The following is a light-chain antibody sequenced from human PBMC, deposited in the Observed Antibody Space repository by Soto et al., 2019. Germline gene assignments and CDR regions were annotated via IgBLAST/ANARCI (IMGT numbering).Light chain of an antibody. J-gene: IGKJ4*01. CDR1: QSISGY. V-gene: IGKV1-39*01. CDR2: DAS. CDR3: QQSYYTPLT. Sequence: DIQMTQSPSSLSASVGDRVTIACRASQSISGYLNWYQQKPGKAPKLLLYDASALQSGVPSRFSGSGSGTDFTLTISGLQPEDLATYYCQQSYYTPLTFGGGTKVEIK.